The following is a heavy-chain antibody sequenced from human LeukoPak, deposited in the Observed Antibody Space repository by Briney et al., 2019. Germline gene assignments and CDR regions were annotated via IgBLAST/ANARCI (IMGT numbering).Heavy chain of an antibody. D-gene: IGHD3-3*01. J-gene: IGHJ4*02. V-gene: IGHV3-48*02. Sequence: GGSLRLSCAASGFTFTSHSMHWVRQAPGKGLEWVSYITGSSGTIYYADSVKGRFTISGDSAKNSLYLQMNSLRDEDTAVYYCAKAQDFWSSYWSFDYWGQGTLVTVSS. CDR3: AKAQDFWSSYWSFDY. CDR2: ITGSSGTI. CDR1: GFTFTSHS.